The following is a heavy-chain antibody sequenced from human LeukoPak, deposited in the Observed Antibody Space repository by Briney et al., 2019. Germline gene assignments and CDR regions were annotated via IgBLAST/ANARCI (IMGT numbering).Heavy chain of an antibody. CDR2: ISSRDNS. J-gene: IGHJ4*02. V-gene: IGHV3-11*01. CDR1: GFTFSGYY. CDR3: GSAVAGIDY. D-gene: IGHD6-19*01. Sequence: PGGSLRLSCAASGFTFSGYYMSWIRQAPGKGLEWVSYISSRDNSDYADSVKGRFTISRDNAKNSLFLQMNGLSVEDTAVYYCGSAVAGIDYWGQGTLVTVSS.